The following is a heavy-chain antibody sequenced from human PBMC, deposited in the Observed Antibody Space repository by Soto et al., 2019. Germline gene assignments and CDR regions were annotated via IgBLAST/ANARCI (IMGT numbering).Heavy chain of an antibody. CDR2: IYYSGST. V-gene: IGHV4-30-4*01. J-gene: IGHJ4*02. Sequence: SETLSLTCTVSGGSISSGDYYWSWIRQPPGKGLEWIGYIYYSGSTYYNPSLKSRVTISVDTSKNQFSLKLSSVTAADTAVYNCARLRVDYGDYVFDYWGQGTLVTVSS. CDR1: GGSISSGDYY. CDR3: ARLRVDYGDYVFDY. D-gene: IGHD4-17*01.